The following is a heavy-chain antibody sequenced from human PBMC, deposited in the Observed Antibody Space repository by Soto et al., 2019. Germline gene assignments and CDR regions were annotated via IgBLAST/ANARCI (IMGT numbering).Heavy chain of an antibody. D-gene: IGHD6-6*01. Sequence: GASVKVSCKASGYTLTSYAMHWVRQAPGQRLEWMGWINAGNGNTKYSQKFQGRVTITRDTSASTAYMELSSLRSEDTAVYYCARVNKASDSSSRGFAFDIWGQGTMVTVSS. CDR3: ARVNKASDSSSRGFAFDI. CDR2: INAGNGNT. CDR1: GYTLTSYA. V-gene: IGHV1-3*01. J-gene: IGHJ3*02.